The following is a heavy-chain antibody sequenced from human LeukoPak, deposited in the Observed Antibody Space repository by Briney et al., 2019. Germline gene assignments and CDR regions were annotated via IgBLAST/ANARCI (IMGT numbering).Heavy chain of an antibody. CDR1: GFTFSSSA. Sequence: GGSLRLSCGASGFTFSSSAMSWVRQAPGKGLEWVSLLSNSGSTTYYADSVKGRFTISRDTSKNTLYLQMNSLRVEDTAVYYCAKRDYGSGSSLHYFDYWGQGTLVTVSS. CDR2: LSNSGSTT. D-gene: IGHD3-10*01. CDR3: AKRDYGSGSSLHYFDY. V-gene: IGHV3-23*01. J-gene: IGHJ4*02.